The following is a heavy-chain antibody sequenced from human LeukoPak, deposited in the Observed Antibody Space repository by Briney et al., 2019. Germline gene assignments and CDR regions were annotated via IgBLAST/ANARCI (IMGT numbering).Heavy chain of an antibody. CDR2: IYSGGGT. D-gene: IGHD1-7*01. Sequence: GGSLRLSCAASGFTVSSNYMSWVRQAPGKGLEWVSVIYSGGGTYYADSVKGRFTISRDNSKNTLYLQMNSLRAEDTAVYYCMSSITGTNLDLDYWGQGTLVTVSS. CDR3: MSSITGTNLDLDY. CDR1: GFTVSSNY. J-gene: IGHJ4*02. V-gene: IGHV3-66*01.